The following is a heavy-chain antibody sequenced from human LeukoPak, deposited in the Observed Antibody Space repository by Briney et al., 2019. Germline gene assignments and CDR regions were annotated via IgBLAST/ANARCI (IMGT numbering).Heavy chain of an antibody. CDR3: ARDLYYVSWYYYYGMDV. CDR2: ISSSSSYI. D-gene: IGHD3-10*02. CDR1: GFTFSSYS. Sequence: PGGSLRLSCAASGFTFSSYSMNWVRQASGKGLEWVSSISSSSSYIYYADSVKGRFTISRDNAKNSLYLQMDSLRAEDTAVYYCARDLYYVSWYYYYGMDVWGQGTTVTVSS. V-gene: IGHV3-21*01. J-gene: IGHJ6*02.